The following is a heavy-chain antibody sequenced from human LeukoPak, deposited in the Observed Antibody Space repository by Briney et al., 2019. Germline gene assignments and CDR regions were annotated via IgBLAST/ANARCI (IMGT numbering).Heavy chain of an antibody. Sequence: ASVKVSCKTSGYTFTGYYIHWVRRAPGQGLEWLGRINPNSGGTSSAQKFQGRVTMTRDTSITIAYMELSSLRFDDTAVYYCARAMDDYGKNWFDPWGQGTLVTVSS. CDR1: GYTFTGYY. V-gene: IGHV1-2*06. CDR3: ARAMDDYGKNWFDP. D-gene: IGHD4-17*01. CDR2: INPNSGGT. J-gene: IGHJ5*02.